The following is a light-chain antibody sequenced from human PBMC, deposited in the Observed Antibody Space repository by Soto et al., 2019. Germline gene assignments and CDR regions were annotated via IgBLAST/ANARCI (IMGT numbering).Light chain of an antibody. V-gene: IGKV3-15*01. J-gene: IGKJ1*01. CDR1: QSVSSK. Sequence: ETELTQSPSTLSVSAGERATLSCRASQSVSSKLAWYQQKPGQAPRLLIYGASTRATGIPARFTGSGSGTEFTLTISSLQYEDFAVHYCQQYNNWPPWTFGQGTKVDIK. CDR3: QQYNNWPPWT. CDR2: GAS.